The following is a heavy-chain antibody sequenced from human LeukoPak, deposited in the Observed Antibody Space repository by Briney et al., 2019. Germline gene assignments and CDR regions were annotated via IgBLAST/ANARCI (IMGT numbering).Heavy chain of an antibody. Sequence: SVKVSCKASGGTFSSYAISWVRQAPGQGLEWMGGIIPIFGTANYAQKFQGRVTITTDESTSTAYMELSSLRSEDTAVYYCARESGITMIDRGYYYMDVRGKGTTVTVSS. J-gene: IGHJ6*03. D-gene: IGHD3-22*01. CDR1: GGTFSSYA. CDR3: ARESGITMIDRGYYYMDV. V-gene: IGHV1-69*05. CDR2: IIPIFGTA.